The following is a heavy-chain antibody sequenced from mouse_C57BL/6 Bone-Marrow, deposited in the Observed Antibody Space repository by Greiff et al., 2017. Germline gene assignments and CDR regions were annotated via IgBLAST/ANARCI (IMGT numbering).Heavy chain of an antibody. D-gene: IGHD2-3*01. J-gene: IGHJ2*01. CDR2: INPYNGGT. CDR1: GYTFTDYY. CDR3: ARSGLLRLLDY. Sequence: EVQLQQSGPVLVKPGASVKMSCKASGYTFTDYYMNWVKQSHGKSLEWIGVINPYNGGTSYNQKFKGKATLTVDKSSSTAYMELNSLTSEDSAVYYCARSGLLRLLDYWGQGTTLTVSS. V-gene: IGHV1-19*01.